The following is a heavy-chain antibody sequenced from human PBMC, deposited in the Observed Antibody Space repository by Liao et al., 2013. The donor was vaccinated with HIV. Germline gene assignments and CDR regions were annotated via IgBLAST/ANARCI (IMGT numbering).Heavy chain of an antibody. J-gene: IGHJ4*02. D-gene: IGHD5-18*01. CDR2: IYYSGST. V-gene: IGHV4-39*07. Sequence: QLQLQESGPGLVKPSETLSLTCTVSGGSISSSSYYWGWIRQPPGKGLEWIGSIYYSGSTYYNPSLKSRVTISVDTSKNQFSLKLSSVTAADTAVYYCARDLTGYSFSFDYWGQGTLVTVSS. CDR1: GGSISSSSYY. CDR3: ARDLTGYSFSFDY.